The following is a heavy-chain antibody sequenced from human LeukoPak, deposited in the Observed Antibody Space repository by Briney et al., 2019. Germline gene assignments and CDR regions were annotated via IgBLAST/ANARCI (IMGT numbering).Heavy chain of an antibody. J-gene: IGHJ4*02. D-gene: IGHD2-2*01. CDR2: IKSKTDGGTT. CDR3: TTDQILDCRSTSCHLADY. Sequence: GSLRLSXAASGFTFSNAWMSWVRQAPGKGLEWVGRIKSKTDGGTTDYAAHVKGRFTISRDDSKHTLYLQMNSLKNEHSAVYYCTTDQILDCRSTSCHLADYWGQGTLVTVSS. CDR1: GFTFSNAW. V-gene: IGHV3-15*01.